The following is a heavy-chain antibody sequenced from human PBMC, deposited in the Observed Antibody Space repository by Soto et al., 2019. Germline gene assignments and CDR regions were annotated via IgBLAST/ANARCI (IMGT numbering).Heavy chain of an antibody. Sequence: GGSLRLSCAASGFTFSNAWINWVRQAPGKGLEWVGRIKSKTDGGTIDYAAPVKGRFTISIDDSKNTLYLQMNSLKTEDTAVYYCTTDPYYYGMDVWGQGTTVTVSS. CDR3: TTDPYYYGMDV. CDR1: GFTFSNAW. CDR2: IKSKTDGGTI. V-gene: IGHV3-15*07. J-gene: IGHJ6*02.